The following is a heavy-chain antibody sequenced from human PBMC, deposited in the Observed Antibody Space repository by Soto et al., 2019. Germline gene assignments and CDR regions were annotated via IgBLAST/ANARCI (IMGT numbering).Heavy chain of an antibody. CDR1: GGSFSGYY. CDR2: INHSGST. Sequence: ETLSLTCAVYGGSFSGYYWSWIRQPPGKGLEWIGEINHSGSTNYNPSLKSRVTISVDTSKNQFSLKLSSVTAADTAVYYCARGGGIVVISNRFDPWGQGTLVTVSS. V-gene: IGHV4-34*01. D-gene: IGHD2-2*01. CDR3: ARGGGIVVISNRFDP. J-gene: IGHJ5*02.